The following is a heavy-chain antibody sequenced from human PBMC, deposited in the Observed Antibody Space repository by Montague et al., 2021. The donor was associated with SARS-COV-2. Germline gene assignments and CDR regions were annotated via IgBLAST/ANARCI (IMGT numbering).Heavy chain of an antibody. Sequence: SLRLSCAASGFTFSSYAMSWVRQAPGKGLEWVSVIYSGGSSTYYADSVKGRFTISRDNSKNTLYLQMNSLRAEDTAVYYCSKQYSSRWYPQDFQHWGQGTLVTVSS. CDR3: SKQYSSRWYPQDFQH. CDR2: IYSGGSST. J-gene: IGHJ1*01. V-gene: IGHV3-23*03. CDR1: GFTFSSYA. D-gene: IGHD6-13*01.